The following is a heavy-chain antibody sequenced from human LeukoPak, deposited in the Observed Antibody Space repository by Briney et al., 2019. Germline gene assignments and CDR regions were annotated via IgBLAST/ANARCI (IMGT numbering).Heavy chain of an antibody. D-gene: IGHD3-22*01. V-gene: IGHV4-4*07. CDR2: IYTSGST. Sequence: SETLSLTCTVSGGSISSYYWSWIRQPAGKGLEWIGRIYTSGSTNYNPSLKSRVTISVDTSKNQFSLKLSSVTAADTAVYYCARDRYYYDSSGYYDHWYFDLWGRGTLVTVSS. CDR3: ARDRYYYDSSGYYDHWYFDL. CDR1: GGSISSYY. J-gene: IGHJ2*01.